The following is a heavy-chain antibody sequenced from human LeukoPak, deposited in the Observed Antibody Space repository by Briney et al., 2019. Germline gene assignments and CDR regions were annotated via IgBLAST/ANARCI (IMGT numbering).Heavy chain of an antibody. CDR1: GFTFKDYG. V-gene: IGHV3-9*01. Sequence: GRSLRLSCAATGFTFKDYGMHWVRQPPGKGLEWVSSINWNGGGTDYADCVKGRFTISRDNAKNSLYLQLSSLRPEDTALYYCAKHMRATNTYSFFGLDVWGQGTMVTVSS. D-gene: IGHD1-26*01. J-gene: IGHJ6*02. CDR2: INWNGGGT. CDR3: AKHMRATNTYSFFGLDV.